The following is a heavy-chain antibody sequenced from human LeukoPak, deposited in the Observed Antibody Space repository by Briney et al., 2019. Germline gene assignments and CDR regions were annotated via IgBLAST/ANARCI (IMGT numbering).Heavy chain of an antibody. V-gene: IGHV3-7*03. Sequence: AGGSLRLSCAASRFTFSSYWVSWVRQAPGKGLEWVASIKQDGSDKYYVDSVKGRFTISRDNSKNTLYLQMNSLRAEDTAVYYCAKGDCSGGSCYPNFDYWGQGTLVTVSS. J-gene: IGHJ4*02. D-gene: IGHD2-15*01. CDR3: AKGDCSGGSCYPNFDY. CDR2: IKQDGSDK. CDR1: RFTFSSYW.